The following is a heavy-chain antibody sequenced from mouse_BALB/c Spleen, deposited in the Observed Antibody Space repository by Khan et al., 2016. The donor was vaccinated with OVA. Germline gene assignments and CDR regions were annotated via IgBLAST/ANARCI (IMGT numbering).Heavy chain of an antibody. D-gene: IGHD1-1*01. CDR1: GYSFTDYN. V-gene: IGHV1S135*01. Sequence: VQLQQSGPELVKPGASVKVSCKASGYSFTDYNMFWVKQSHGKSLEWIGYIDPYNGGTSYNQKFKGKAKLTVDKSSSTAFMHLSSLTSEDSAVFYCARTDYYGSSYYFDYWGHGTTLTVSS. CDR3: ARTDYYGSSYYFDY. J-gene: IGHJ2*01. CDR2: IDPYNGGT.